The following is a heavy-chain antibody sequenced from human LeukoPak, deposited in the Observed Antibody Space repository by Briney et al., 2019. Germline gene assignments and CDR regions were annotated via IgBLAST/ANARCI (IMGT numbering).Heavy chain of an antibody. CDR2: IKQDGSEK. CDR1: GFTFSSYW. D-gene: IGHD3-10*01. CDR3: AREDSYYGYYYGMDV. J-gene: IGHJ6*02. V-gene: IGHV3-7*01. Sequence: PGGSLRLSCAASGFTFSSYWMSWVRQAPGKGLEWVANIKQDGSEKYYVDSVKGRFTISRDNAKNSLYLQTNSLRAEDTAVYYCAREDSYYGYYYGMDVWGQGTTVTVSS.